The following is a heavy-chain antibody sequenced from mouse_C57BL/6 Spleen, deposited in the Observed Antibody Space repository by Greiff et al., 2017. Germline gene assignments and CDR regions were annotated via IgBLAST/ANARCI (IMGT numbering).Heavy chain of an antibody. CDR1: GFTFSDYG. J-gene: IGHJ2*01. D-gene: IGHD1-1*01. CDR3: ASITTGY. V-gene: IGHV5-17*01. CDR2: ISSGSSTI. Sequence: EVKLVESGGGLVKPGGSLKLSCAASGFTFSDYGMHWVRQAPEKGLEWVAYISSGSSTIYYADTVKGRFTISRDNAKNTLFLLMTSLRAEDTSMYYCASITTGYWGQGTTLTVSS.